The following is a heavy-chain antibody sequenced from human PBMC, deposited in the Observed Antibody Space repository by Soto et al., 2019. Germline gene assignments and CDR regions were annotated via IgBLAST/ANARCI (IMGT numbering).Heavy chain of an antibody. D-gene: IGHD3-22*01. CDR3: ARLGGYYQSLDT. CDR2: VYYTGTT. J-gene: IGHJ5*02. Sequence: SETLSLTCTVSGGSIDSYSWTWIRQPPGKGLEWIGYVYYTGTTTYSPSLKSRVTISVYTSMNQISLKLSSVSAAVTAFYYCARLGGYYQSLDTWGQGTLVTVSS. V-gene: IGHV4-59*08. CDR1: GGSIDSYS.